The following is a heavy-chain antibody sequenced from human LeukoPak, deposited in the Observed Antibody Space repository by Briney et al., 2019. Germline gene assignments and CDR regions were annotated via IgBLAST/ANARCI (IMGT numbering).Heavy chain of an antibody. V-gene: IGHV3-11*04. CDR1: GFTFSDYY. CDR3: ARGYSSSWYLD. Sequence: GGSLRLSCAASGFTFSDYYMSWIRQAPGKGLECVSYISSSGNTTYHADSVKGRFTISRDDAKKSLSLQMNSLRADDTAVYYCARGYSSSWYLDWGQGTLVTVSS. CDR2: ISSSGNTT. D-gene: IGHD6-13*01. J-gene: IGHJ4*02.